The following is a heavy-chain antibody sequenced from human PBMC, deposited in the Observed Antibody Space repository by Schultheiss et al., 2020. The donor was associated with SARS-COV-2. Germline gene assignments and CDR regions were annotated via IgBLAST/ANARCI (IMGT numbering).Heavy chain of an antibody. CDR3: ASSYYDYIWGSYRFAPPHEWGY. CDR1: GGSISSSNW. CDR2: IYHSGST. J-gene: IGHJ4*02. Sequence: SETLSLTCAVSGGSISSSNWWSWVRQPPGKGLEWIGEIYHSGSTNYNPSLKSRVTISVDKSKNQFSLKLSSVTAADTAVYYCASSYYDYIWGSYRFAPPHEWGYWGQGTLVTVSS. V-gene: IGHV4-4*02. D-gene: IGHD3-16*02.